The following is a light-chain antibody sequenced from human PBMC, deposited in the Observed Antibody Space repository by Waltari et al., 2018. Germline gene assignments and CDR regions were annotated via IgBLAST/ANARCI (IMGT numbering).Light chain of an antibody. CDR1: QDINLY. V-gene: IGKV1-16*01. J-gene: IGKJ4*01. CDR2: SAS. CDR3: QHYNSFPLT. Sequence: DIQITQSPSSLSASVADRVTITCRASQDINLYVAWFQQRPGKAPKSLIYSASILLSGVPSRFSGSGSGTEFTLTISDLQPEDFATYYCQHYNSFPLTFGGGTKVEIK.